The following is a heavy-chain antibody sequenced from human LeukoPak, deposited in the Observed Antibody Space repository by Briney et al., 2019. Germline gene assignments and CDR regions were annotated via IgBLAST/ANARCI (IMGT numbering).Heavy chain of an antibody. Sequence: GGSLRLSCAASGFTFSSYAMSWVRQAPGKGLEWVSAISGSGGSTYYADSVKDRFTISRDNSKNTLYLQMNSLRAEDTAVYYCATDSSGYYYNFDYWGQGTLVTVSS. CDR3: ATDSSGYYYNFDY. CDR1: GFTFSSYA. D-gene: IGHD3-22*01. CDR2: ISGSGGST. V-gene: IGHV3-23*01. J-gene: IGHJ4*02.